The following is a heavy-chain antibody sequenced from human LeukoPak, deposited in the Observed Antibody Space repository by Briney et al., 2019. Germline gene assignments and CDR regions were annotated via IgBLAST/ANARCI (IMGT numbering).Heavy chain of an antibody. CDR3: ARHRDCTNGVCYSLHYYYMDV. D-gene: IGHD2-8*01. CDR2: IYTSGST. CDR1: GGFISSYY. V-gene: IGHV4-4*09. Sequence: SETLSLTCTVSGGFISSYYWSWIRQPPGKGLEWIGYIYTSGSTNYNPSLKSRVTISVDTSKNQFSLKLSSVTAADTAVYYCARHRDCTNGVCYSLHYYYMDVWGKGTTVTVSS. J-gene: IGHJ6*03.